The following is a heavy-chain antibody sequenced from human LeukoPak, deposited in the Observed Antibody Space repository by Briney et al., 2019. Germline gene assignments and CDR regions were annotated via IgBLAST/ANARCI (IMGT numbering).Heavy chain of an antibody. CDR2: ISRDGGST. CDR1: GFSFDVYA. V-gene: IGHV3-43D*03. CDR3: AKGSGGYIGSYCDY. Sequence: PGGSLRLSCAASGFSFDVYAMQWIRQVPGKGLEWVSLISRDGGSTYYADSVKGRFTISRDNSKNSLYLQMNSLRVEDTAFYYCAKGSGGYIGSYCDYWGQGTLVTVSS. D-gene: IGHD1-26*01. J-gene: IGHJ4*02.